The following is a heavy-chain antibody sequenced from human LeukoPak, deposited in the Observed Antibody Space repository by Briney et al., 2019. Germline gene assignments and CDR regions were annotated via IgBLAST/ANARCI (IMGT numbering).Heavy chain of an antibody. Sequence: SETLSLTCTVSGGSISSGTYYWSWIRQPAGKGLEWIGRMYTGGTTNYNPSLESRVTIPLDTSKNQFSLKLNSVTVADTAVYYCARDEGGSSSSVVKYFQHWGQGTLVTVSS. J-gene: IGHJ1*01. CDR2: MYTGGTT. D-gene: IGHD6-6*01. V-gene: IGHV4-61*02. CDR1: GGSISSGTYY. CDR3: ARDEGGSSSSVVKYFQH.